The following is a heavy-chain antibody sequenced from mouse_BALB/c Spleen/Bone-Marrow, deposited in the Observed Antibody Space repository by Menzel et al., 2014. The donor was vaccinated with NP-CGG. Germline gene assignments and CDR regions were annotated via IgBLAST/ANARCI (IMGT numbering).Heavy chain of an antibody. CDR3: ARGLGEIWGY. CDR1: GYSFTNYW. CDR2: IHPSDSES. J-gene: IGHJ2*01. D-gene: IGHD4-1*01. V-gene: IGHV1-61*01. Sequence: QVQLKESGAELVRPGTSVQLSCKASGYSFTNYWTNWVKQRPGQGLEGIGMIHPSDSESRLNQKFKDKATLTVDKSSTTAYMQLSSPTSEDSAVYYCARGLGEIWGYWGQGTTLTVSS.